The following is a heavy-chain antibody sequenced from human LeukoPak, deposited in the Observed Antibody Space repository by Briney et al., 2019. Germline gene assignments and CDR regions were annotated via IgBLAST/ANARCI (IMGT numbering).Heavy chain of an antibody. CDR3: ARDNPYFTSYCSGGSCSR. D-gene: IGHD2-15*01. Sequence: SETLSLTCAISGGSFSGYYWSWIRQPPGKGLQWIGEINQSGITSYSPSLKSRVAISINTSNSQFSLKLYSITAADTAVYYCARDNPYFTSYCSGGSCSRWGQGTLVTVSS. V-gene: IGHV4-34*01. CDR1: GGSFSGYY. J-gene: IGHJ4*02. CDR2: INQSGIT.